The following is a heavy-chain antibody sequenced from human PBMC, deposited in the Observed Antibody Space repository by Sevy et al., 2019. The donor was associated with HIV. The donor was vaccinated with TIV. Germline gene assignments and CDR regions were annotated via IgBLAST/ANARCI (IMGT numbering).Heavy chain of an antibody. Sequence: GGSLRLSCAASGFSFSKYGMHWVRQAPGKGLEWVALIWYDGSSEYYADSVKGRFTISRDNSNKPLYLQVNSLRAEDTAVYYCVRGADYYDRGGANCDSWGQGTLVTVSS. V-gene: IGHV3-33*01. J-gene: IGHJ4*02. D-gene: IGHD3-22*01. CDR2: IWYDGSSE. CDR3: VRGADYYDRGGANCDS. CDR1: GFSFSKYG.